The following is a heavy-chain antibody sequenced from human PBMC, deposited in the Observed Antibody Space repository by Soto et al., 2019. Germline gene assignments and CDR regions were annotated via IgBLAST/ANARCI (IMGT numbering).Heavy chain of an antibody. CDR2: ISAYNGNT. D-gene: IGHD6-13*01. CDR3: ARDSGLAAPYYYYYGMDV. V-gene: IGHV1-18*04. Sequence: ASVKVSCKASGYTFTSYGISWVRQAPGQGLEWMGWISAYNGNTNYAQKLQGRVTMTTDTSTSTAYMELRSLRSDDTAVYYCARDSGLAAPYYYYYGMDVWGQGTTVTVSS. CDR1: GYTFTSYG. J-gene: IGHJ6*02.